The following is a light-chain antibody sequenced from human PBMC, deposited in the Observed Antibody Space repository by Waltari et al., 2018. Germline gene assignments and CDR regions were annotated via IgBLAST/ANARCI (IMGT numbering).Light chain of an antibody. CDR2: RND. J-gene: IGLJ3*02. CDR3: ATWDDSLNGWV. V-gene: IGLV1-44*01. Sequence: QSVVTQPPSASASPGQRVTMSCSGSTSNIGKNTVNWYQQLPGTAPKLLVFRNDQRPSGVPDRFSASRSGTSAALAISGLQFDDEADYYCATWDDSLNGWVFGGGTRLTVL. CDR1: TSNIGKNT.